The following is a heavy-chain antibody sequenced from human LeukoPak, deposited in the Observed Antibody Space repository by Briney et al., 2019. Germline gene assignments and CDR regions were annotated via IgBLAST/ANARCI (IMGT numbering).Heavy chain of an antibody. J-gene: IGHJ4*02. Sequence: PSETLSLTCTVSGGSISSGDYYWSWIRQPPGKGLEWIGYIYYSGSTYYNPSLKSRVTISVDTSKSQFSLKLSSVTAADTAVYYCAGAPEGAVYYAWGQGTLVTVSS. D-gene: IGHD3-16*01. CDR3: AGAPEGAVYYA. V-gene: IGHV4-30-4*08. CDR1: GGSISSGDYY. CDR2: IYYSGST.